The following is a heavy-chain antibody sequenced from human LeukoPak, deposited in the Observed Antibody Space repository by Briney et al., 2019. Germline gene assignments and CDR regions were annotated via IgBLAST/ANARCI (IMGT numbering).Heavy chain of an antibody. Sequence: ETLSLTCAVYGGSFSGYYWSWIRQPPGKGLEWIGEIYHSGSTNYNPSLKSRVTISVDKSKNQFSLKLSSVTAADTAVYYCAKRVDYYDSSGYLYYFDYWGQGTLVTVSS. CDR1: GGSFSGYY. CDR2: IYHSGST. J-gene: IGHJ4*02. D-gene: IGHD3-22*01. V-gene: IGHV4-34*01. CDR3: AKRVDYYDSSGYLYYFDY.